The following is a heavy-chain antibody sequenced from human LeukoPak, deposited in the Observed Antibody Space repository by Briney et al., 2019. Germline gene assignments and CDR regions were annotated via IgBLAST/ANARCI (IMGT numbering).Heavy chain of an antibody. D-gene: IGHD2-15*01. CDR2: ISGSGDTT. CDR3: AKEPICGGSCYSRCFDF. J-gene: IGHJ4*02. V-gene: IGHV3-23*01. CDR1: GFTFSSYA. Sequence: PGGSLRLSCAASGFTFSSYAMSWVRQAPGKGLEWVSAISGSGDTTYYVDSVKGRFTISRDNSKNMVYLQMNSLRAEDTALYHCAKEPICGGSCYSRCFDFWGQGTLVTVSS.